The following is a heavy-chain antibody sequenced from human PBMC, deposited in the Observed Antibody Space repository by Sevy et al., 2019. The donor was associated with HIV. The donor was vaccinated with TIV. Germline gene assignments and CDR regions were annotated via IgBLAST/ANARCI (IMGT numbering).Heavy chain of an antibody. CDR1: GGSVSSGSYY. D-gene: IGHD2-15*01. CDR2: IYYSGST. Sequence: SETLSLTCTVSGGSVSSGSYYWSWIRQPPGKGLEWIGYIYYSGSTNYNPSLKSRVTISVDTSKNQFSLKLSSVTAVDTAVYYCARSQYCSGGSCYSDFDYWGQGTLVTVSS. J-gene: IGHJ4*02. V-gene: IGHV4-61*01. CDR3: ARSQYCSGGSCYSDFDY.